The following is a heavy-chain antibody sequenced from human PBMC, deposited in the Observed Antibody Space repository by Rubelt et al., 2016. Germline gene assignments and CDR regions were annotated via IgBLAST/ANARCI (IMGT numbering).Heavy chain of an antibody. CDR3: ARDLSGWYFDL. Sequence: QVQLQQWGAGLLKPSETLSLTCAVYGGSFSNYYWNWIRQLPGKGLEWIGEITHSGSTNYNPSLKSRVTMAVDTSNSQFSLNMKSGTAADTAVYYCARDLSGWYFDLWGRGTLVTVFS. CDR2: ITHSGST. V-gene: IGHV4-34*01. CDR1: GGSFSNYY. D-gene: IGHD3-10*01. J-gene: IGHJ2*01.